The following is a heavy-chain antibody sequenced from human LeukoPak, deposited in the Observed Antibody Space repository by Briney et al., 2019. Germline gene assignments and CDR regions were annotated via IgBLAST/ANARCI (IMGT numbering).Heavy chain of an antibody. CDR2: IYYTGIT. CDR3: ARHFYSNWYYDP. CDR1: GDSIGASHYY. Sequence: SETLSLTCNVSGDSIGASHYYWGWIRQPPGKGLEWIGSIYYTGITYYNSSLESRVTVSVDTSENQFSLKLNSVTAADTALYYCARHFYSNWYYDPWGRGTLVTVSS. V-gene: IGHV4-39*01. J-gene: IGHJ2*01. D-gene: IGHD2/OR15-2a*01.